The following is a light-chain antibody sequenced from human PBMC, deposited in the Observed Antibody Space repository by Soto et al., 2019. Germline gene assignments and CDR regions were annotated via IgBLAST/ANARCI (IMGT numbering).Light chain of an antibody. CDR1: QSVSSN. CDR2: GAS. V-gene: IGKV3-15*01. CDR3: QQYNNWPQA. J-gene: IGKJ1*01. Sequence: EIVMTQSPATLSVSPGERATLSCRASQSVSSNLAWYQQKPGQAPRILIYGASTRATGIPARFSGSGSGTDFTLTISSLQSEDFAVYYCQQYNNWPQAFGQGTKVEIK.